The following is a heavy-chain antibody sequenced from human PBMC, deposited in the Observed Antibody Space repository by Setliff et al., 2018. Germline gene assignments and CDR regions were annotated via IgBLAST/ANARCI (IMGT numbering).Heavy chain of an antibody. D-gene: IGHD2-2*01. CDR1: GYTFSDYG. V-gene: IGHV1-18*01. Sequence: GASVKVSCKASGYTFSDYGITWVRQAPGQGLEWMGWISIYTGNAYYAHKLQGRVTMTTDTSTDTAYLELRSPRSDDTAVYYCSRLVRYCTTTSCQRLSGGEYWGQGTLVTVSS. J-gene: IGHJ4*02. CDR2: ISIYTGNA. CDR3: SRLVRYCTTTSCQRLSGGEY.